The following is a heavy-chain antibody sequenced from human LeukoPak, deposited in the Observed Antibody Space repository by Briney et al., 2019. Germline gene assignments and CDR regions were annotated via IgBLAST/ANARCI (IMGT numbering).Heavy chain of an antibody. CDR1: GLTFSSYG. CDR3: AKSAYSSGWYYFDY. Sequence: PGGSLRLSCAASGLTFSSYGMHWVRQAPGKGLEWVAVIWYDGSNKYYADSVKGRFTISRDNSKNTLYLQMNSLRAEDTAVYYCAKSAYSSGWYYFDYWGQGTLVTVSS. CDR2: IWYDGSNK. J-gene: IGHJ4*02. V-gene: IGHV3-33*06. D-gene: IGHD6-19*01.